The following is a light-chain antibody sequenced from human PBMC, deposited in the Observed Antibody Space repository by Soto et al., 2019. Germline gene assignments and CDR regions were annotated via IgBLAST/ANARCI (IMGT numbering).Light chain of an antibody. CDR1: QSVSSN. J-gene: IGKJ3*01. CDR2: GAS. V-gene: IGKV3-15*01. Sequence: IVRTQSPATLSVSPGERATLSCRASQSVSSNLAWYQQKPGQAPRLLIYGASTRATGIPARFSGSGSGTEFTLTISSLQSEDFAVYYCQQYNNWPLTFGPGTKVDIK. CDR3: QQYNNWPLT.